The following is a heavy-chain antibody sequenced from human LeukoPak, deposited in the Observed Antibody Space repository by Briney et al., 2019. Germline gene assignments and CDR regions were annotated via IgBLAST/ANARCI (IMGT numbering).Heavy chain of an antibody. CDR2: INSDGSST. CDR3: ARVAAIRRYYYYYYMDV. D-gene: IGHD2-15*01. Sequence: GGSLRLSCAASGFTFSSYWMHWVRQAPGKGLVWVSRINSDGSSTSYADSVKGRFTISRDNAKNTLYLQMNSLRAEDTAVYYCARVAAIRRYYYYYYMDVWGKGITVTVSS. CDR1: GFTFSSYW. V-gene: IGHV3-74*01. J-gene: IGHJ6*03.